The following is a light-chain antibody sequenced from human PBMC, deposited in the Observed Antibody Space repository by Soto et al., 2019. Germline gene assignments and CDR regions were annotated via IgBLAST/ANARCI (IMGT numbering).Light chain of an antibody. Sequence: QSALTQPASVSGSPGQSITISCTGTSNDVGGYNHVSWYQQLPGKAPKLIIYEVYYRPSGVSNRFSGSKSGNTASLTISGLQAEDEVDYYCNSYRNTDTVVFGGGTKLTVL. V-gene: IGLV2-14*01. CDR1: SNDVGGYNH. CDR3: NSYRNTDTVV. CDR2: EVY. J-gene: IGLJ2*01.